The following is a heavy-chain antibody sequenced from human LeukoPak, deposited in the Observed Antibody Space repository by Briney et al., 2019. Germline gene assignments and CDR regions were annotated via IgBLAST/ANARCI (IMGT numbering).Heavy chain of an antibody. CDR3: ASDYGDYVWDSYYYGMDV. CDR2: IIPILGIA. V-gene: IGHV1-69*04. D-gene: IGHD4-17*01. CDR1: GGTFSSYA. Sequence: SVTVSCKASGGTFSSYAISWVRQAPGQGLEWMGRIIPILGIANYAQKFQGRVTITADKSTSTAYMELSSLRSEDTAVYYCASDYGDYVWDSYYYGMDVWGQGATVTVSS. J-gene: IGHJ6*02.